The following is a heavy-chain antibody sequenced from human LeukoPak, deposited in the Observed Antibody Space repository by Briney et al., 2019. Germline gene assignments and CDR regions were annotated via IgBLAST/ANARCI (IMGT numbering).Heavy chain of an antibody. CDR3: ARDRDKSSSWGHSAFDI. CDR2: INPSGGST. V-gene: IGHV1-46*01. J-gene: IGHJ3*02. Sequence: ASVKVSCKASGYTFTGYYMHWVRQAPGQGLEWMGIINPSGGSTSYAQKFQGRVTMTRDMSTSTVYMELSSLRSEDTAVYYCARDRDKSSSWGHSAFDIWGQGTMVTVSS. CDR1: GYTFTGYY. D-gene: IGHD6-13*01.